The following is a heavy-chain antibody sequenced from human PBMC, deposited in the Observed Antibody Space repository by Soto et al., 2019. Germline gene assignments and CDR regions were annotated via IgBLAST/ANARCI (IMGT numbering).Heavy chain of an antibody. CDR2: IIPIFGTA. J-gene: IGHJ4*02. V-gene: IGHV1-69*12. CDR3: GRVSPRGGGGRQQLVRGFDY. CDR1: GGTFSSYA. Sequence: QVQLVQSGAEVKKPGSSVKVSCKASGGTFSSYALSWVRQAPGQGLEWMGGIIPIFGTANYAQKFQGRVTSTADEPRSRADREQGSRGAEHTAGYYCGRVSPRGGGGRQQLVRGFDYGGQGTLVTVSS. D-gene: IGHD6-13*01.